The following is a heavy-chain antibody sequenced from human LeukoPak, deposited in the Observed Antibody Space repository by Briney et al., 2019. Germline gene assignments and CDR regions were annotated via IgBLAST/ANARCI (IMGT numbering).Heavy chain of an antibody. CDR1: GYTFTSYY. CDR3: ARGFQVPAAMPSHFDY. Sequence: GASVKVSCKASGYTFTSYYMHWVRQAPGQGLEWMGVINPSVGTTSYAQKFQGRVTMTRDTSTSTVYMELSSLRSEDTAVYYCARGFQVPAAMPSHFDYWGQGTLVTVSS. D-gene: IGHD2-2*01. V-gene: IGHV1-46*01. CDR2: INPSVGTT. J-gene: IGHJ4*02.